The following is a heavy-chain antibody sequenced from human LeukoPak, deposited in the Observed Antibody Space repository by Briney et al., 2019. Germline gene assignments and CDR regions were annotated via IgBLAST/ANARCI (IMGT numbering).Heavy chain of an antibody. J-gene: IGHJ4*02. V-gene: IGHV3-7*05. CDR2: IKEDGSEK. CDR3: ASQFWWAAVAGTTLDY. Sequence: GGSLRLSCIASGLTFSSSWMSWVRQAPGGGLEWVANIKEDGSEKYYVDSVKGRFTISRDNAKISLYQQMNTLRAEDTAVYYCASQFWWAAVAGTTLDYWGQGTLVTVSS. CDR1: GLTFSSSW. D-gene: IGHD6-19*01.